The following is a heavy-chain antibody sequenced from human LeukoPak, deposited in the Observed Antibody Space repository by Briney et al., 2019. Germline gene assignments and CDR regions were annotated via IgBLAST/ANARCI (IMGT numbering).Heavy chain of an antibody. CDR1: GFIFSAYA. V-gene: IGHV3-30*04. CDR3: ARDRGYGDYSGY. J-gene: IGHJ4*02. D-gene: IGHD4-17*01. Sequence: GGSLRLSCAPSGFIFSAYAIHWVRQAPGKGLEWVALISYDGSNKYYADSVKGRFTISRDNSENTLYLHMNSLRDEDTAVYYCARDRGYGDYSGYWGQGTLVTVSS. CDR2: ISYDGSNK.